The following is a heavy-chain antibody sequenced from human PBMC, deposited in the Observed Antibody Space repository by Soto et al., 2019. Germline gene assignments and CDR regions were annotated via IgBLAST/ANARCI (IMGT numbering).Heavy chain of an antibody. J-gene: IGHJ3*01. CDR2: FYPGDSTS. CDR1: GYSFISYW. D-gene: IGHD1-1*01. V-gene: IGHV5-51*01. Sequence: PGESLKISCKTSGYSFISYWVAWVRQLPGKGLEWMGTFYPGDSTSTYSPSFQGQVTISVDKSISTAYLQWSSLKASDTAMYYCASRKITSDAFDFWGQGTMVTVSS. CDR3: ASRKITSDAFDF.